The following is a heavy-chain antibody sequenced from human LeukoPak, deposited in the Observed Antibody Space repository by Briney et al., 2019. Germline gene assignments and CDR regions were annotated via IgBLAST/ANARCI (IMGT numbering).Heavy chain of an antibody. J-gene: IGHJ5*02. V-gene: IGHV3-21*01. CDR2: ISSSSTYI. Sequence: GGSLRLSCAASGFTFSTYSMNWVRQAPGKGLEWVSSISSSSTYIYYADSVKGRFTISRDNAKNSLYLQMNSLRAEDTAVYYCARDLYDFWSGYPQDWFDPWGQGTLVTVSS. CDR3: ARDLYDFWSGYPQDWFDP. CDR1: GFTFSTYS. D-gene: IGHD3-3*01.